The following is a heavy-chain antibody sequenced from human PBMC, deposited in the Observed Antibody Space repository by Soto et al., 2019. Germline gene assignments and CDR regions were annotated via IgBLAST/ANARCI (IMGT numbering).Heavy chain of an antibody. CDR3: ARSPPRVERNNYAGGWFDP. J-gene: IGHJ5*02. V-gene: IGHV1-8*01. CDR1: GYTFTSYD. CDR2: MNPNSGNT. Sequence: ASVKVSCKASGYTFTSYDINWVRQATGQGLEWMGWMNPNSGNTGYPQKFQGRVTMTRNTSISTAYMELSSLRFEDTAVYYCARSPPRVERNNYAGGWFDPWGQGTLVTVSS. D-gene: IGHD4-4*01.